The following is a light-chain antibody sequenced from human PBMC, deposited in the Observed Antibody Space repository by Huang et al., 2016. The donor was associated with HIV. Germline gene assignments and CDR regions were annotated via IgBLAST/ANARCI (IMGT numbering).Light chain of an antibody. Sequence: EIVMTQSPATLSVSPGERATLSCRSGQSIGSTLAWYQQKPGQAPRPLIYGASTRATGSPTRFSGSGSGTEFTLTISSLQSEDFAFYYCQQYNNWPPWTFGQGTKVEIK. CDR3: QQYNNWPPWT. CDR1: QSIGST. J-gene: IGKJ1*01. V-gene: IGKV3D-15*01. CDR2: GAS.